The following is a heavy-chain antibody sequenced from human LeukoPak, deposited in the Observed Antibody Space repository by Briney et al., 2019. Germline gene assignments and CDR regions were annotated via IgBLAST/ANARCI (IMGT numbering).Heavy chain of an antibody. CDR2: IYTSGST. Sequence: SQTLSLTCTVSGGSISSGSYYWSWIRQPAGKGLEWIGRIYTSGSTNYNPSLKSRVTISVDTSKNQFSLKLSSVTAADTAVYYCARAYYDILTGGIAMYYYGMDVWGQGTTVTVSS. V-gene: IGHV4-61*02. J-gene: IGHJ6*02. CDR1: GGSISSGSYY. CDR3: ARAYYDILTGGIAMYYYGMDV. D-gene: IGHD3-9*01.